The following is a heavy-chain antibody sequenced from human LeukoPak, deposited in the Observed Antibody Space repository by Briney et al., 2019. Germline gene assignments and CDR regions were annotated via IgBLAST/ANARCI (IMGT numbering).Heavy chain of an antibody. D-gene: IGHD2-8*01. Sequence: PGRSLRLSCAASGFTFSSYGMHWVRQAPGKGLEWVAVIWYDGSNKYYADSVKGRFIISRDNSKNTLYLQMNSLRAEDTAVYYCAKGGFGYCTNGVCYTGPHYYYYYMDVWGKGTTVTVSS. CDR1: GFTFSSYG. J-gene: IGHJ6*03. CDR3: AKGGFGYCTNGVCYTGPHYYYYYMDV. V-gene: IGHV3-33*06. CDR2: IWYDGSNK.